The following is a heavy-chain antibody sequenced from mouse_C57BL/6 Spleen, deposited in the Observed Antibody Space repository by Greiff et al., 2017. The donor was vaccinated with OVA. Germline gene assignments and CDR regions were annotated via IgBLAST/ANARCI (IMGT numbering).Heavy chain of an antibody. Sequence: EVMLVESGGDLVKPGGSLKLSCAASGFTFSSYGMSWVRQTPDKRLEWVATISSGGSYTYYPDSVKGRFTISRDNAKNTLYLQMSSLKSEDTAMYYCARHEGLPYAMDYWGQGTSVTVSS. V-gene: IGHV5-6*02. D-gene: IGHD2-4*01. CDR1: GFTFSSYG. CDR3: ARHEGLPYAMDY. CDR2: ISSGGSYT. J-gene: IGHJ4*01.